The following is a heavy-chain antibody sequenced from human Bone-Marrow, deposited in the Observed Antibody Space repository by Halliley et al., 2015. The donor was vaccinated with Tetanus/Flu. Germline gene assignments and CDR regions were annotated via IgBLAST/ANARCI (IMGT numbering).Heavy chain of an antibody. D-gene: IGHD6-19*01. CDR3: ARVGSGWYNNWFDP. Sequence: GWINGYNGDTRYAQKFQGRVTVTIDTSTSTAYMELRSLRSDDTAIYYCARVGSGWYNNWFDPWGQGTLVPVSS. J-gene: IGHJ5*02. V-gene: IGHV1-18*01. CDR2: INGYNGDT.